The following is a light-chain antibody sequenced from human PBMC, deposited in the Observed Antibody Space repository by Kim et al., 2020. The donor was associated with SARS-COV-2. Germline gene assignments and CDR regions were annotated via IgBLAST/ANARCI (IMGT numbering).Light chain of an antibody. Sequence: GQRVTISCSGSSSNIGRNTVNWYHHLPGTAPKLLIYSNNQRPSGVPDRFSGSKSGTSASLAISGLQSEDEADYYCAAWDDSLNGYVFGTGTKVTVL. CDR3: AAWDDSLNGYV. CDR2: SNN. CDR1: SSNIGRNT. V-gene: IGLV1-44*01. J-gene: IGLJ1*01.